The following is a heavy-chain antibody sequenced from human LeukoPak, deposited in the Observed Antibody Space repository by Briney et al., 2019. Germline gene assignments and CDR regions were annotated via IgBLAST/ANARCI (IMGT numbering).Heavy chain of an antibody. Sequence: GGSLRLSCAASGFTFSSYAMHWVRQAPGKGLEWVAVISYDGSNKYYADSVKGRFTISRDNSKNTLYLQISSLRAEDTAVYYCAKASEFDCSSTTCYNYFDYWGQGTLVTVSS. V-gene: IGHV3-30-3*01. J-gene: IGHJ4*02. D-gene: IGHD2-2*02. CDR3: AKASEFDCSSTTCYNYFDY. CDR1: GFTFSSYA. CDR2: ISYDGSNK.